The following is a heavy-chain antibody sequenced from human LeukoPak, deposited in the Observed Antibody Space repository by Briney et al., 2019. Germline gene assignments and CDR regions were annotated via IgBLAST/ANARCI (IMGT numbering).Heavy chain of an antibody. CDR2: IYHSGST. V-gene: IGHV4-38-2*01. CDR1: GYSITSGYY. Sequence: SETLSLTCAVSGYSITSGYYWGWIRQPPGKGLEWIGTIYHSGSTYYNPSLKSRVIVSVDTSKNQFSLKLSSVTAADTAVYYCVRSPYYYYHMDVRGKGTSVTVSS. CDR3: VRSPYYYYHMDV. J-gene: IGHJ6*03.